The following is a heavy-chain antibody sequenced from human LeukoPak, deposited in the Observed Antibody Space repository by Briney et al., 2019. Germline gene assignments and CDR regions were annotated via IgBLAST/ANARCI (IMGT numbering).Heavy chain of an antibody. D-gene: IGHD3-10*01. J-gene: IGHJ6*03. CDR1: GYTFTSYD. CDR2: MNPNSGST. CDR3: ARDRVRGVEYMDV. V-gene: IGHV1-8*03. Sequence: ASVKVSCKASGYTFTSYDINWVRQAPGQGLEWMGWMNPNSGSTDYAQKFQGRVTITRNTSISTAYMELSSLRSEDTAVYYCARDRVRGVEYMDVWGKGTTVTVSS.